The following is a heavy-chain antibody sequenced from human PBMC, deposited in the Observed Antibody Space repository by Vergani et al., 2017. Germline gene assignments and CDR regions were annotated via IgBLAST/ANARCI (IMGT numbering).Heavy chain of an antibody. D-gene: IGHD1-14*01. CDR2: TWNDGNNK. J-gene: IGHJ5*02. Sequence: QVQLVESGGGVVQPGRSLRLSCAASGFTFNQYGMHWVRQAPGKGLEWVAVTWNDGNNKQYADSVKGRFTISRDNSKSKMYLQMNSLRDEDTGVYYCARDLRLLYNRFDPWGQGTLVTVSS. CDR3: ARDLRLLYNRFDP. V-gene: IGHV3-33*01. CDR1: GFTFNQYG.